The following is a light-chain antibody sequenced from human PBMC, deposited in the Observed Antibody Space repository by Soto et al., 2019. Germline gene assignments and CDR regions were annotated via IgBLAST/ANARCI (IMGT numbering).Light chain of an antibody. V-gene: IGKV3-20*01. J-gene: IGKJ1*01. CDR1: QSVSSNY. CDR2: GAS. CDR3: QQYGTSPRT. Sequence: EIVLTQSPDTLSLSPGERATLSCRASQSVSSNYLAWYQQKPGQAPRLLIYGASRRATGIPDRFSGSGSGTDFTLTISRLEPEDFAVYYCQQYGTSPRTFGQGTKVDIK.